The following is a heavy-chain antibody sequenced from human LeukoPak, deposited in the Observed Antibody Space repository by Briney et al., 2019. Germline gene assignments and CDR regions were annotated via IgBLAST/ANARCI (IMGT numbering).Heavy chain of an antibody. CDR2: INHRGHS. Sequence: PSETLSLTCAVYGGSFRGYHWNWIRQTPGRGLEWIGEINHRGHSNYNPSLESRVTISVDTSKNQFSLKLRSVTAADTAVYYCARDPTTVVTLPYYFDFWGQGTQVTVSS. V-gene: IGHV4-34*01. CDR3: ARDPTTVVTLPYYFDF. CDR1: GGSFRGYH. J-gene: IGHJ4*02. D-gene: IGHD4-23*01.